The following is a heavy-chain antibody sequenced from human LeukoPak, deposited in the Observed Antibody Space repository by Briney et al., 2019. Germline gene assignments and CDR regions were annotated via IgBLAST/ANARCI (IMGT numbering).Heavy chain of an antibody. CDR2: ISAYNGNT. D-gene: IGHD5-12*01. V-gene: IGHV1-18*01. CDR1: GYTFTSYG. CDR3: AREDLDIVAAASGDY. J-gene: IGHJ4*02. Sequence: ASVKVSCKASGYTFTSYGISWVRQAPGQGLEWMGWISAYNGNTNYAQKLQGRVTMTTDTSTSTAYMELRSLRSDDPAVYYCAREDLDIVAAASGDYWGQGTLVTVFS.